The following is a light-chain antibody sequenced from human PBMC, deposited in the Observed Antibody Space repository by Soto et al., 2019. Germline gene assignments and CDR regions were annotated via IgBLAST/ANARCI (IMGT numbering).Light chain of an antibody. V-gene: IGLV1-44*01. J-gene: IGLJ1*01. Sequence: QSVLTQPPSASGTPGQKVTISCSGSSSNIGPNAVNWYQQLPGTAPKLLLYNNNQRPSAVSDRFSGSKSGTSASLAISGLQSDDEADYHCAAWDDSLNGLVFGTGTKVTVL. CDR2: NNN. CDR3: AAWDDSLNGLV. CDR1: SSNIGPNA.